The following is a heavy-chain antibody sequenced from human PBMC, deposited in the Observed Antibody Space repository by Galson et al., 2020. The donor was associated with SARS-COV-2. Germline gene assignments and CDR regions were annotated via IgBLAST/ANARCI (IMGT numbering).Heavy chain of an antibody. D-gene: IGHD6-19*01. CDR1: GFTLSNYD. CDR2: MKPHSSIT. CDR3: ARPGSSGWYLSGYYGLDV. Sequence: ASEKVSCKASGFTLSNYDINWVRQATGQGLAWMGWMKPHSSITDYAQKFQGRVTMTWDTSRNTAYLELNRLRSEDTAVYYCARPGSSGWYLSGYYGLDVWGQGTTVNVSS. J-gene: IGHJ6*02. V-gene: IGHV1-8*02.